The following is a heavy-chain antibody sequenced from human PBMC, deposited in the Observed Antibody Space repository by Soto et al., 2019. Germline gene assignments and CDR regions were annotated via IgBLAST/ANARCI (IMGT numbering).Heavy chain of an antibody. CDR2: IFSSGST. J-gene: IGHJ4*02. CDR1: GGSINTFY. Sequence: SETLSLTCTVSGGSINTFYCSWVRQPPWKGLEWIGRIFSSGSTSFNPSLESRVAMSVDTSKNHFSLNLSSVTAADMAVYYCASEASYSAYNFAHGLRLGSFDFLGQGALVTVCS. D-gene: IGHD5-12*01. V-gene: IGHV4-4*07. CDR3: ASEASYSAYNFAHGLRLGSFDF.